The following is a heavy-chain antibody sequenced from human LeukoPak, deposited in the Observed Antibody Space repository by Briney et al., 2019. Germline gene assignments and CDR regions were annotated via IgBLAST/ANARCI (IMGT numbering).Heavy chain of an antibody. CDR1: GYTFTGYY. D-gene: IGHD1-26*01. V-gene: IGHV1-46*01. CDR3: ARSWNDVGAKTDY. Sequence: ASVKVSCKASGYTFTGYYMHWVRQAPGQGLEWMGIINPSGGSTSYVQKFQGRVTMTRDTSTSTVYMELSSLRSEDTAVYYCARSWNDVGAKTDYWGQGTLVTVSS. CDR2: INPSGGST. J-gene: IGHJ4*02.